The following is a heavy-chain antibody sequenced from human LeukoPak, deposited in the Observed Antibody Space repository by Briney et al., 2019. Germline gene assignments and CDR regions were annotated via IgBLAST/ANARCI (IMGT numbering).Heavy chain of an antibody. Sequence: SETLSLTCTVSGGSISSSSYYWGWIRQPPGKGLEWIGSIYYSGSTYYNPSLKSRVTISVDTSKNQFSLRLSSVTAADTAVYYCARQGGDYYDSSGLPVDWGQGTLVTVSS. J-gene: IGHJ4*02. D-gene: IGHD3-22*01. CDR1: GGSISSSSYY. CDR2: IYYSGST. CDR3: ARQGGDYYDSSGLPVD. V-gene: IGHV4-39*01.